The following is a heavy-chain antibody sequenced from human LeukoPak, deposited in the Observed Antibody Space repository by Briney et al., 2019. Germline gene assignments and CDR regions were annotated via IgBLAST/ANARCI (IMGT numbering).Heavy chain of an antibody. J-gene: IGHJ6*01. V-gene: IGHV4-34*01. CDR2: INHSGST. CDR3: ARGTPYYDFWSGTTGPYGMDV. Sequence: SETLSLTCAVYGGSFSGYYWSWIRQPPGRGLEWIGEINHSGSTNYNPSLKSRVPISVDTSKNQLSLKLSSVAAAEPAVYYCARGTPYYDFWSGTTGPYGMDVWGQGTTVTVSS. CDR1: GGSFSGYY. D-gene: IGHD3-3*01.